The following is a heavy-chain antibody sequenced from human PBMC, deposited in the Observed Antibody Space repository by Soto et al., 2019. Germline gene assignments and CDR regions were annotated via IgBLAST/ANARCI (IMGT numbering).Heavy chain of an antibody. CDR3: ARVQALDY. J-gene: IGHJ4*02. Sequence: EVQLVESGGGLVQPGGSLRLSCAASGFTFSNYWMSWVRQAPGKGLEWVANIKQDGSEKYYVDSVKGRFTISRDNAKNSLYLQMNSLRAEDTAVYYCARVQALDYWGQGTLVTVSS. V-gene: IGHV3-7*05. CDR2: IKQDGSEK. CDR1: GFTFSNYW.